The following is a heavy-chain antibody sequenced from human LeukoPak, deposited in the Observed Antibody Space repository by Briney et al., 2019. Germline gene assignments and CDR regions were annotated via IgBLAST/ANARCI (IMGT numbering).Heavy chain of an antibody. CDR3: ARATDYYGSGSYYMPLDFDY. Sequence: SETLSLTCTVSGGSISSSSYYWGWIRQPPGKGLEWIGSIYYSGSTYYNPSLKSRVTISVDTSKNQFSLKLSSVTAADTAVYYCARATDYYGSGSYYMPLDFDYWGQGTLVTVSS. D-gene: IGHD3-10*01. V-gene: IGHV4-39*07. CDR1: GGSISSSSYY. CDR2: IYYSGST. J-gene: IGHJ4*02.